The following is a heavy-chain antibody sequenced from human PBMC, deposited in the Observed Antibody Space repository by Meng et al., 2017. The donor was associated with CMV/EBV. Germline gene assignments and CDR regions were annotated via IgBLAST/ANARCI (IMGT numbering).Heavy chain of an antibody. D-gene: IGHD3-22*01. CDR1: GFTFSDYY. V-gene: IGHV3-11*01. CDR2: ISSSGSTI. J-gene: IGHJ4*02. Sequence: GGPLRLSCAASGFTFSDYYMSWIRQAPGKGLEWVSYISSSGSTIYYADSVKGRFTISRDNAKNSLYLQMNSLRAEDTAVYYCARGVRITMIVVVSHDYWGQGTLVTVSS. CDR3: ARGVRITMIVVVSHDY.